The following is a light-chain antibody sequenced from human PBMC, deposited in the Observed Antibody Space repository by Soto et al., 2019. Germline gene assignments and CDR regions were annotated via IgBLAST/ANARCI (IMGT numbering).Light chain of an antibody. V-gene: IGLV2-23*01. Sequence: QSALTQPGSVSGSPGQSITISCTGSSSDVGTYDLVSWYQHHPGAAPKLMIYEATRRPSGISNRFSGSKSGNTASLTISGLQAEDEADYYCCSFAGSNSWVFGGGTKLTVL. CDR1: SSDVGTYDL. CDR2: EAT. J-gene: IGLJ3*02. CDR3: CSFAGSNSWV.